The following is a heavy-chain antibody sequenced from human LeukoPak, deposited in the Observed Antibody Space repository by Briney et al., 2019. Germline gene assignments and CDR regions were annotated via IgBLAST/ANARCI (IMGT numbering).Heavy chain of an antibody. V-gene: IGHV3-48*01. J-gene: IGHJ4*02. CDR2: ISSSSSTI. Sequence: PGGSLRLSCAASGFTFSSYSMNWARQAPGKGLEWVSYISSSSSTIYYADSVKGRFTISRDNAKNSLYLQMNSLRAEDTAVYYYARDHRYCSGGSCYPRTPEFDYWGQGTLVTVSS. D-gene: IGHD2-15*01. CDR3: ARDHRYCSGGSCYPRTPEFDY. CDR1: GFTFSSYS.